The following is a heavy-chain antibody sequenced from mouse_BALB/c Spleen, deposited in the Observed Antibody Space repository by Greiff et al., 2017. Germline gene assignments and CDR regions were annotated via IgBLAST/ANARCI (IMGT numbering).Heavy chain of an antibody. CDR1: GFTFSSYT. CDR3: ARHRGGQTGTSYYFDD. V-gene: IGHV5-12-2*01. J-gene: IGHJ2*01. CDR2: ISNGGGST. Sequence: EVKLVESGGGLVQPGGSLKLSCAASGFTFSSYTMSWVRQTPEKRLEWVAYISNGGGSTYYPDTVKGRFTISRDNAKNTLYLQMSSLKSEDTAMYYCARHRGGQTGTSYYFDDWGQGTTLTVSS. D-gene: IGHD4-1*01.